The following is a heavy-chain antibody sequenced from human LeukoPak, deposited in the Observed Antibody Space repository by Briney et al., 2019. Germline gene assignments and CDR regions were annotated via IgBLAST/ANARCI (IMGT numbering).Heavy chain of an antibody. D-gene: IGHD7-27*01. CDR1: GGSISSYY. Sequence: SETLSLTCTVSGGSISSYYWSWIRQPAGKGLEWIGRIYTSGSTNYNPSLKSRVTISVDTSKNQFSLKLSSVTAADTAVYYCARHGSALTGDESDAFDIWGQGTMVTVSS. CDR2: IYTSGST. CDR3: ARHGSALTGDESDAFDI. J-gene: IGHJ3*02. V-gene: IGHV4-4*07.